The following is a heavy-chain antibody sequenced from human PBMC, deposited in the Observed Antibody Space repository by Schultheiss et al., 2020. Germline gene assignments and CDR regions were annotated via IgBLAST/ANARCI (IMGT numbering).Heavy chain of an antibody. CDR1: GFTFSNYW. J-gene: IGHJ3*02. CDR2: LKQDGSEK. D-gene: IGHD1-26*01. V-gene: IGHV3-7*03. CDR3: ARVLVGATSFAFDI. Sequence: WGSLRLSCAAAGFTFSNYWMSWVRQAPGKGLEWVAILKQDGSEKYYVDSVKGRFTISRDNAKNSLYLQMNSLRADDMAVYYCARVLVGATSFAFDIWGQGTMVTVSS.